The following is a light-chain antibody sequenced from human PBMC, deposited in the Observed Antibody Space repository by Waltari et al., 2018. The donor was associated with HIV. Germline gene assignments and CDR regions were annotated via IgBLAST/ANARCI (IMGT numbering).Light chain of an antibody. CDR2: KDT. CDR1: ALTKQY. Sequence: SFELTQPPSVSVSPGQTARTTCSADALTKQYAYWYQQKPGQAPVLVIFKDTERPSGIPERFSGSSSGTTVTLTISGVQAEDEADYYCQSADNTGNYVFGTGTKVTV. V-gene: IGLV3-25*03. J-gene: IGLJ1*01. CDR3: QSADNTGNYV.